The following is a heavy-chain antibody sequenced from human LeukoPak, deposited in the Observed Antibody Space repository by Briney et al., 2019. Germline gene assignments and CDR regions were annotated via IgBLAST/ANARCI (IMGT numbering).Heavy chain of an antibody. V-gene: IGHV1-8*03. CDR1: GYTFTSYD. D-gene: IGHD2-21*02. J-gene: IGHJ4*02. Sequence: ASVKVSCEASGYTFTSYDINWVRQATGQGLEWMGWMNPNSGNTGCAQEFQGRVTITRNTSISTAYMELSSLRSEDTAVYYCARVRHCGGDCYSHFDYWGQGTLVTVSS. CDR3: ARVRHCGGDCYSHFDY. CDR2: MNPNSGNT.